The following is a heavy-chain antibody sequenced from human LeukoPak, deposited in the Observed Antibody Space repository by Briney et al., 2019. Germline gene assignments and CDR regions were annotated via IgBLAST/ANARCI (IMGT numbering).Heavy chain of an antibody. Sequence: GGSLRLTCAASGFSVSSTYMSWVRQAPGKGLEWVSLIYTSGSTFYAVSVMGRFTISRDNSKNTLFLQMNSLRAEDSAVYYCTRDRMGTQSWVEFDLWGQGTLVTVSS. D-gene: IGHD7-27*01. V-gene: IGHV3-66*03. J-gene: IGHJ5*02. CDR3: TRDRMGTQSWVEFDL. CDR1: GFSVSSTY. CDR2: IYTSGST.